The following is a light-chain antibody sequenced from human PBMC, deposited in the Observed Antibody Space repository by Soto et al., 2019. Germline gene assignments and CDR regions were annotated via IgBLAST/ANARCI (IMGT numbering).Light chain of an antibody. CDR3: SSYTSSSTLVV. CDR2: DVS. V-gene: IGLV2-14*01. J-gene: IGLJ2*01. CDR1: SSDVGGYNY. Sequence: QSALTQPASVSGSPGQSITISCTGTSSDVGGYNYVSWYQQHPGKAPKLMIYDVSNRPSGVSNRFSGSKSGNTASLTISGIQAGDEADYYCSSYTSSSTLVVFGGGTKVTVL.